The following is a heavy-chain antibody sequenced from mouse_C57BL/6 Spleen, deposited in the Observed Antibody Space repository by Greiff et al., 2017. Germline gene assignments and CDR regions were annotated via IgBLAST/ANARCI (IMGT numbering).Heavy chain of an antibody. CDR3: AYDGYYAWFAY. CDR1: GYAFSSSW. J-gene: IGHJ3*01. D-gene: IGHD2-3*01. V-gene: IGHV1-82*01. CDR2: IYPGDGDT. Sequence: VQLQQSGPELVKPGASVKISCKASGYAFSSSWMNWVKQRPGKGLEWIGRIYPGDGDTNYNGKFKGKATLTADKSSSTAYMQLSSLTSEDSAVYFCAYDGYYAWFAYWGQGTLVTVSA.